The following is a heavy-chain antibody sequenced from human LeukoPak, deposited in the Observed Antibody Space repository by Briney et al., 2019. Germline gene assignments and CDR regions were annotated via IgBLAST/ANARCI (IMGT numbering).Heavy chain of an antibody. Sequence: PGGSLRLSCAASGFTFSSYGMHWARQAPGKGLEWVAVIWYDGSNKYYADSVKGRFTISRDNSKNTLYLQMNSLRAEDTAVYYCARERYYYGSGSDYGMDVWGQGTTVTVSS. V-gene: IGHV3-33*01. CDR1: GFTFSSYG. D-gene: IGHD3-10*01. CDR3: ARERYYYGSGSDYGMDV. J-gene: IGHJ6*02. CDR2: IWYDGSNK.